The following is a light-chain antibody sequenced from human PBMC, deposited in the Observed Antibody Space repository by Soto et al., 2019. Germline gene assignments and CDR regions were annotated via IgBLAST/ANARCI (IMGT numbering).Light chain of an antibody. Sequence: DIQMTQSPSSLSASVGDRVTITCQASQAISNYLNWYQQKPGKAPKLLIYDASNLETGVPSRFSGSGSGTDFTFTISSLQPEDIATYYCQQYDRLFTFGPGTKVDIK. CDR1: QAISNY. J-gene: IGKJ3*01. CDR3: QQYDRLFT. V-gene: IGKV1-33*01. CDR2: DAS.